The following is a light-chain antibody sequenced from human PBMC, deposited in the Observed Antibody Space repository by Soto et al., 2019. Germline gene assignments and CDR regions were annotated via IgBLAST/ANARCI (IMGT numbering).Light chain of an antibody. CDR3: QQYDNWPWT. CDR1: QSISDT. CDR2: GAS. V-gene: IGKV3-15*01. Sequence: EIVMTQSPATLSVSPGGRATLSCRASQSISDTLAWYQQKPGQAPRLLIYGASTRATGFPARFSGSGSGADVTLTISSLQSEDFAVYYCQQYDNWPWTFGQGTKVDIK. J-gene: IGKJ1*01.